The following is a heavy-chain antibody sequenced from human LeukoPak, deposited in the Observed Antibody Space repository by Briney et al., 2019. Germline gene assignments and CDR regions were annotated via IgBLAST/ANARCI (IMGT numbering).Heavy chain of an antibody. CDR3: ARAGLVGATTYFDY. Sequence: PGGSLRLSCAASGFTFSSYGMNWVRQARGKGLEWVSSISSSSSYIYYADSVKGRFTISRDNAKNSLYLQMNSLRAEDTAVYYCARAGLVGATTYFDYWGQGTLVTVSS. V-gene: IGHV3-21*01. D-gene: IGHD1-26*01. CDR1: GFTFSSYG. CDR2: ISSSSSYI. J-gene: IGHJ4*02.